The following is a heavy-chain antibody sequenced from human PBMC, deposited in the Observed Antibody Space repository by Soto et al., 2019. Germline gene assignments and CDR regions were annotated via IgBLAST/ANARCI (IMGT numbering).Heavy chain of an antibody. CDR2: IYYSGST. CDR1: GGSISSYY. CDR3: ARRYGPGFDY. V-gene: IGHV4-59*08. J-gene: IGHJ4*02. D-gene: IGHD4-17*01. Sequence: PETLSLTCTVSGGSISSYYWSWIRQPPGKGLEWIGYIYYSGSTNYNPSLKSRVTMSVDTSKNQFSLKLSSVTAADTAVYYCARRYGPGFDYWGQGTLVTVSS.